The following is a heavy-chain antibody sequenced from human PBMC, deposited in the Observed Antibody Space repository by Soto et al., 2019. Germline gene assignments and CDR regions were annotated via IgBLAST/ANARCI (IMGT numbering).Heavy chain of an antibody. CDR2: ISYDGSNK. V-gene: IGHV3-30*18. J-gene: IGHJ4*02. D-gene: IGHD4-17*01. Sequence: PGGSLRLSCAASGFTFSSYGMHWVRQAPGKGLEWVAVISYDGSNKYYADSVKGRFTISRDNSKNTLYLRMNSLRAEDTAVYYCAKDRDDYGDYGPFDYWGQGTLVTVSS. CDR3: AKDRDDYGDYGPFDY. CDR1: GFTFSSYG.